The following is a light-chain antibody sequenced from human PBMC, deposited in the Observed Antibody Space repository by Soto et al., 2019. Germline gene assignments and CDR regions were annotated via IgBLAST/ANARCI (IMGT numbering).Light chain of an antibody. J-gene: IGKJ1*01. Sequence: EIVLTQSPGTLPLSPGERATLSCRASQSVQFNYVAWCQQKPGQAPSLLIYGASSRATGIPDRFSGSGSGIDFTLTISSLAPEDFAGYYCQQSGDSRWTFGQGTKVEI. CDR1: QSVQFNY. CDR2: GAS. V-gene: IGKV3-20*01. CDR3: QQSGDSRWT.